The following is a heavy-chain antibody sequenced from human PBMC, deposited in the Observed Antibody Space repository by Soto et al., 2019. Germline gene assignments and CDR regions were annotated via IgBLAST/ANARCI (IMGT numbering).Heavy chain of an antibody. D-gene: IGHD3-22*01. CDR3: FGSSGYYLGFPFDY. V-gene: IGHV3-74*01. CDR1: RFTFSNYW. CDR2: INSDGYST. J-gene: IGHJ4*02. Sequence: GGSLRLSCAASRFTFSNYWMHWVRQAPGKGLVWVSRINSDGYSTTYAGSVKGRFTVSRDNAKNTLYLQMNSLTAEDTAVYYCFGSSGYYLGFPFDYWGQGTLVTVSS.